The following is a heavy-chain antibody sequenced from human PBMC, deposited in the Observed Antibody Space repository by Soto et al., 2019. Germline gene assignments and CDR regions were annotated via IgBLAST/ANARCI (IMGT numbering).Heavy chain of an antibody. CDR1: GFTFSNYW. CDR2: INSDGGTT. V-gene: IGHV3-74*01. CDR3: ARVGNGEYVFYY. D-gene: IGHD3-16*01. J-gene: IGHJ4*02. Sequence: EVQLVESGGGLVQPGGSLRLSCAASGFTFSNYWMHWVRQAPGKGLVWVSRINSDGGTTSYADSVKGRFTISRDNAKNTLYLQKNGLRAEDTAVYYCARVGNGEYVFYYWGQGTLVTVSS.